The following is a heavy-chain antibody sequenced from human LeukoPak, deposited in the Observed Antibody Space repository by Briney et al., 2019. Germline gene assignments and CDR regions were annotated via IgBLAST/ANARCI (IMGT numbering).Heavy chain of an antibody. Sequence: GASVKVSCKASGYTFRSYDITWVRQAPGQGLEWMGWISPNNGNTNYAQKFQGRVTMTRDTSISTAYMELSRLRSDDTAVYYCARSDYGDYWDYWGQGTLVTVSS. CDR1: GYTFRSYD. V-gene: IGHV1-18*01. CDR3: ARSDYGDYWDY. D-gene: IGHD4-17*01. J-gene: IGHJ4*02. CDR2: ISPNNGNT.